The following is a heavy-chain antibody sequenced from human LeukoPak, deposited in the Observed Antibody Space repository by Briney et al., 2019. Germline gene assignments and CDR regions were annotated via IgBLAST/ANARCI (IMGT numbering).Heavy chain of an antibody. D-gene: IGHD3-10*01. J-gene: IGHJ3*02. CDR2: FDPEDGET. CDR1: GYTLTELS. CDR3: ATDLPGNDAFDI. V-gene: IGHV1-24*01. Sequence: ASVKVSCKVSGYTLTELSMHWVRQAPGKGGEWMGGFDPEDGETIYAQKFQGRVTITEDTDTDTAYMELSSLRSEDTAVYYCATDLPGNDAFDIWGQGTMVTVSS.